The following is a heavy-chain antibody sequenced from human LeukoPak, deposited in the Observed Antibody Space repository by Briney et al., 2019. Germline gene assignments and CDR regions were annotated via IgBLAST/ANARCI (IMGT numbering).Heavy chain of an antibody. Sequence: GGSLRLSCAASGFTFSSYGMHWVRQAPGKGLEWVAVISYDGSNKYYADSVKGRFTISRDNSKNTLYLQMNSLRAEDTAVYYCAKVSISWFDPWGQGTLVTVSS. J-gene: IGHJ5*02. CDR1: GFTFSSYG. V-gene: IGHV3-30*18. D-gene: IGHD3-3*02. CDR2: ISYDGSNK. CDR3: AKVSISWFDP.